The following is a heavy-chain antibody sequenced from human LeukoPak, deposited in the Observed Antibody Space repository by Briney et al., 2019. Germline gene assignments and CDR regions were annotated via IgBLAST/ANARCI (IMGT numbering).Heavy chain of an antibody. CDR3: ARDQEERFLEWLSSHIYYYYGMDV. CDR2: INPNSGGT. D-gene: IGHD3-3*01. J-gene: IGHJ6*02. Sequence: ASVKVSCKASGYTFTGYYMHWVRQAPGQGLEWMGWINPNSGGTNYAQKFQGRVTMTRDTSISTAYMELSRLRSDDTAVYYCARDQEERFLEWLSSHIYYYYGMDVWGQGTTVTVSS. CDR1: GYTFTGYY. V-gene: IGHV1-2*02.